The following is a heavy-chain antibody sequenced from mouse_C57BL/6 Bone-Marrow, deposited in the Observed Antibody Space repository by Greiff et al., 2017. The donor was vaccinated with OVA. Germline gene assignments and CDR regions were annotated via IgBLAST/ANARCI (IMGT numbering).Heavy chain of an antibody. D-gene: IGHD2-3*01. Sequence: VQLQQSGAELVRPGASVKLSCTASGFNIKDDYMHWVKQRPEQGLEWIGWIDPENGDTEYASKFQGKATITADTSSNTAYLQRSSLTSEDTAVCYCTTDGYLPFAYWGQGTLVTVSA. CDR3: TTDGYLPFAY. V-gene: IGHV14-4*01. J-gene: IGHJ3*01. CDR2: IDPENGDT. CDR1: GFNIKDDY.